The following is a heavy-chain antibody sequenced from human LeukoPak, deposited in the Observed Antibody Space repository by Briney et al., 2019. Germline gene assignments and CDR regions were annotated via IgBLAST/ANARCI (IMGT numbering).Heavy chain of an antibody. CDR2: INPNSVVT. CDR1: GYTFTGYY. CDR3: AGGAPILDSGYAFGRNYYYYYGMDV. Sequence: ASVKVFCKASGYTFTGYYMHCVRQAPGQGIEWMGWINPNSVVTNYAQKFQGSVTRTRDTAISTDYMAVSRLRSDDTAVYYCAGGAPILDSGYAFGRNYYYYYGMDVWGQGTTVTVSS. V-gene: IGHV1-2*02. J-gene: IGHJ6*02. D-gene: IGHD5-12*01.